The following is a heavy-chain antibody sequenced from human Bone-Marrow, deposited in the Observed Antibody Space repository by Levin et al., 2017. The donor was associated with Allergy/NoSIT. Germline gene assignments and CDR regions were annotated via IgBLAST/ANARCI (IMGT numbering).Heavy chain of an antibody. CDR3: AHRRGGYCSGGSCYLSVSWFDP. D-gene: IGHD2-15*01. CDR2: IYWDDDK. J-gene: IGHJ5*02. CDR1: GFSLSTSGVG. Sequence: ESGPTLVKPTQTLTLTCTFSGFSLSTSGVGVGWIRQPPGKALEWLALIYWDDDKRYSPSLKSRLTITKDTSKNQVVLTMTNMDPVDTATYYCAHRRGGYCSGGSCYLSVSWFDPWGQGTLVTVAS. V-gene: IGHV2-5*02.